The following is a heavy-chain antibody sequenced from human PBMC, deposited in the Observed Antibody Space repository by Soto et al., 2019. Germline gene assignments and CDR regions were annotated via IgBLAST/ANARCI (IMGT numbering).Heavy chain of an antibody. CDR1: GFTFSDHY. J-gene: IGHJ4*02. CDR3: VRSGGNYHLFDY. Sequence: PGASLRLSCAASGFTFSDHYMSWIRQAPGKGLEWIGYSSHSGSFTRYSDSVKGRFTISRDNAKNSLYLQINSLRGDDTATYFCVRSGGNYHLFDYWGQGTPVTVSS. V-gene: IGHV3-11*06. CDR2: SSHSGSFT. D-gene: IGHD1-1*01.